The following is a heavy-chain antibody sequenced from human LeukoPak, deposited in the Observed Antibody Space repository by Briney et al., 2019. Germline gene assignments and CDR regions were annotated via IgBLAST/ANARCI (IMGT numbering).Heavy chain of an antibody. Sequence: SETLSLTCAVYGGSLSGYYWSWIRQPPGKGLEWIGEINHSGSTNYNPSLKSRVTISVDTAKNQFSLKLSSVTAADTAVYYCAREYSSYAFDIWGQGTMVTVSS. CDR3: AREYSSYAFDI. D-gene: IGHD6-19*01. CDR1: GGSLSGYY. V-gene: IGHV4-34*01. J-gene: IGHJ3*02. CDR2: INHSGST.